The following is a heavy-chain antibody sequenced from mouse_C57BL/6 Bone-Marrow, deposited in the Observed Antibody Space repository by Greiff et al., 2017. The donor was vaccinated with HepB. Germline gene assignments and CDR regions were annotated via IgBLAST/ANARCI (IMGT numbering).Heavy chain of an antibody. J-gene: IGHJ3*01. CDR1: GFSLTSYC. Sequence: VHLVESGPGLVQPSQSLSITCTVSGFSLTSYCVHWVRQSPGKGLEWLGVIWTGGSTDYNEAFMSRLSITKDNSKSQVFFKMTSLQADDTTIYYCAKRIAYYYGSNYTWFAYWGQGTMVTVSA. CDR3: AKRIAYYYGSNYTWFAY. CDR2: IWTGGST. D-gene: IGHD1-1*01. V-gene: IGHV2-5*01.